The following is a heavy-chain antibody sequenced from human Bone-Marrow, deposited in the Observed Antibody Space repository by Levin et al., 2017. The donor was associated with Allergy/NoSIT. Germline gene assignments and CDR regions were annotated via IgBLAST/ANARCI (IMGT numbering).Heavy chain of an antibody. J-gene: IGHJ3*01. CDR2: ISGSPGGT. CDR1: GFTLSNYA. D-gene: IGHD4-17*01. V-gene: IGHV3-23*01. CDR3: AKGVHGTVTTGPFHV. Sequence: PGGSLRLSCEVSGFTLSNYAMHWLRQTPGKGLEWVSTISGSPGGTYYAASVKGRFTISRDHSKNTLYLQMRSLRAEDTAVYFCAKGVHGTVTTGPFHVWGQGTMVIVSS.